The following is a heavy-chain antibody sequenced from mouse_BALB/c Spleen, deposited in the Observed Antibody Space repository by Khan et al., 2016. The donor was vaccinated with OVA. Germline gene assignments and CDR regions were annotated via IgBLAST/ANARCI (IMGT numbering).Heavy chain of an antibody. D-gene: IGHD2-14*01. V-gene: IGHV1-4*01. CDR3: VREGDYHRNHGWFAY. CDR2: INPSNGYT. J-gene: IGHJ3*01. CDR1: GYTFTSYT. Sequence: VQLKQSGAELARPWASVKMSCKASGYTFTSYTTHWIKERPGQGLEWIGYINPSNGYTNYNQKFRDKATLTTDKSSTTAYLQLSSLTSDDSAVYNYVREGDYHRNHGWFAYWGQGTLVTVSA.